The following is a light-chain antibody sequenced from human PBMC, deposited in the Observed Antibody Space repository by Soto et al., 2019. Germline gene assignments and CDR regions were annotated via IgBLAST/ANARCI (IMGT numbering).Light chain of an antibody. V-gene: IGLV2-14*03. J-gene: IGLJ2*01. Sequence: QSALTQPASVSGSLGQSIAISCTGTSSDIGGYNFVAWYQQYPGRVPTLLIYDVTNRPSGISNRFSGSKTGHTASLTLSGLQPEDEGYYYCSSYTRTSTVVFGGGTKLTVL. CDR3: SSYTRTSTVV. CDR1: SSDIGGYNF. CDR2: DVT.